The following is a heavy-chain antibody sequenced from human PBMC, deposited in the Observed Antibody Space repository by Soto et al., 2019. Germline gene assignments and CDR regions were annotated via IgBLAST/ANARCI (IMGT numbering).Heavy chain of an antibody. D-gene: IGHD1-26*01. CDR3: ARVGGSFNWFDP. CDR1: GYTFTSYY. J-gene: IGHJ5*02. CDR2: INPSGGST. Sequence: ASVKVSCKASGYTFTSYYMHWVRRAPGQGLEWMGIINPSGGSTSYAQKFQGRVTMTRDTSTSTVYMELSSLRSEDTAVYYCARVGGSFNWFDPWGQGTLVTVSS. V-gene: IGHV1-46*01.